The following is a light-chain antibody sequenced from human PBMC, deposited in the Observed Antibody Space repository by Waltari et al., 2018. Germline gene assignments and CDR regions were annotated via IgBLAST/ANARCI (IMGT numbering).Light chain of an antibody. J-gene: IGLJ1*01. Sequence: QSVLTQPPSVSAAPGQMVTISCSGTTSNIGNNYFSWYQQLPGTAPQLLHYDNGRRPTGIPARFPGSTAGPSANLGITGLQTGDEADYYCGAWDSSQSIYVFGTGTKVTVL. V-gene: IGLV1-51*01. CDR3: GAWDSSQSIYV. CDR1: TSNIGNNY. CDR2: DNG.